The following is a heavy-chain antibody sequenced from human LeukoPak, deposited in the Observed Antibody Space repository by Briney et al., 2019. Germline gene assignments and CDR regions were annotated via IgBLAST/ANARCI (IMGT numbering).Heavy chain of an antibody. J-gene: IGHJ4*02. D-gene: IGHD5-24*01. CDR2: ISSSSGYI. CDR3: VREARESGGFDY. CDR1: GFTFSSYS. Sequence: GGSLRLSCAASGFTFSSYSMNWVRQAPGKGLEWVSSISSSSGYIYHADSVKGRFTISRDNAKNSLYLQMNSLRAEDTAVYYCVREARESGGFDYWGQGTLVTVSS. V-gene: IGHV3-21*01.